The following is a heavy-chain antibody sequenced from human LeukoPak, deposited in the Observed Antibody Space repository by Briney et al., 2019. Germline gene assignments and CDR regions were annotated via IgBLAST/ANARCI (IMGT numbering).Heavy chain of an antibody. V-gene: IGHV3-23*01. D-gene: IGHD2-15*01. J-gene: IGHJ4*02. Sequence: PGGSLGLSCAASGFTFTNNAMTWVRQAPGKGLEWVSTIGGGDAEIHYADSVKGRFTISRDNSKHTLYLQMNSLRAEDTAVYYCGRGHRFCSRGNCNSPVDYWGQGTLVTVSS. CDR1: GFTFTNNA. CDR2: IGGGDAEI. CDR3: GRGHRFCSRGNCNSPVDY.